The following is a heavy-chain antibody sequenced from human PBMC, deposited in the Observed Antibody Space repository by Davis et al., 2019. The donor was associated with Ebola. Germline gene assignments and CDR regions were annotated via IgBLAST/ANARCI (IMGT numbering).Heavy chain of an antibody. D-gene: IGHD6-13*01. Sequence: ASVTVSCKASGYTFTSYDINWVRQATGQGLEWMGWMNPNSGNTGYAQKFQGRVTMTRNTSISTAYMELSSLRSEDTAVYYCASDMQQLARPVYYYYYGMDVWGQGTTVTVSS. J-gene: IGHJ6*02. CDR1: GYTFTSYD. CDR2: MNPNSGNT. V-gene: IGHV1-8*01. CDR3: ASDMQQLARPVYYYYYGMDV.